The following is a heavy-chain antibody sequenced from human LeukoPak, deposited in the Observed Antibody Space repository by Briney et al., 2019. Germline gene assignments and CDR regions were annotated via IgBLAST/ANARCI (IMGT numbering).Heavy chain of an antibody. CDR2: IYYSGST. CDR3: ARTATYGSGSYRFDP. V-gene: IGHV4-39*01. Sequence: SETLSLTCTVSGGSISSSSYYWGWIRQPPGKGLEWIGSIYYSGSTYYNPSLKSRVTISVDTSKNQFSLKLSSVTAADTAVYYCARTATYGSGSYRFDPWGQGTLVTVSS. D-gene: IGHD3-10*01. CDR1: GGSISSSSYY. J-gene: IGHJ5*02.